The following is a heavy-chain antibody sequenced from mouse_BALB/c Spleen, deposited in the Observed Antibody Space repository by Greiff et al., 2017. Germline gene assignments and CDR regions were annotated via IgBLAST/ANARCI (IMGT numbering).Heavy chain of an antibody. D-gene: IGHD2-4*01. CDR3: AREGGLSFDY. Sequence: EVHLVESGGGLVKPGGSLKLSCAASGFTFSSYAMSWVRQSPEKRLEWVAEISSGGSYTYYPDTVTGRFTISRDNAKNTLYLEMSSLRSEDTAMYYCAREGGLSFDYWGQGTTLTVSS. CDR1: GFTFSSYA. V-gene: IGHV5-9-4*01. CDR2: ISSGGSYT. J-gene: IGHJ2*01.